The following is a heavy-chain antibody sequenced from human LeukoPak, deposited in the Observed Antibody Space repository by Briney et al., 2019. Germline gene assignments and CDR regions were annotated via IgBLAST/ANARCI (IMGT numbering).Heavy chain of an antibody. CDR3: AFCGGDCDGLSNVDY. V-gene: IGHV4-34*01. Sequence: SEALSLTCAVYGGSFSGYYWSWIRQPPGKGLEWIGEINHSGSTNYNPSLKSRVTISVDTSKNQFSLKLSTVTAADTAVYYCAFCGGDCDGLSNVDYWGQGTLVTFSS. J-gene: IGHJ4*02. CDR1: GGSFSGYY. CDR2: INHSGST. D-gene: IGHD2-21*01.